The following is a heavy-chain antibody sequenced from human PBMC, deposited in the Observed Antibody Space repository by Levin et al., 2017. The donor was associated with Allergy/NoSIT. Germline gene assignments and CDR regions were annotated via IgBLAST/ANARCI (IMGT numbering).Heavy chain of an antibody. Sequence: SSETLSLTCTVSGGSVTRGSYYWSWVRQTPGKGLEWIGYIYDSGNTNYNPSLKSRVSISLDTSKNQFSLRLTSVTAADTAVYYCASEGHNKRWLQRSRVWWFDPWGQGTLVTVSS. J-gene: IGHJ5*02. CDR1: GGSVTRGSYY. CDR3: ASEGHNKRWLQRSRVWWFDP. D-gene: IGHD5-24*01. CDR2: IYDSGNT. V-gene: IGHV4-61*01.